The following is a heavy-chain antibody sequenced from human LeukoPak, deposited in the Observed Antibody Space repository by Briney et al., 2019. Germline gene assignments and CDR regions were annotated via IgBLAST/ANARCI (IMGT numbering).Heavy chain of an antibody. CDR2: IHPGDADT. CDR1: GYTFTNYW. J-gene: IGHJ4*02. CDR3: ARSGGYSHGWPFDY. D-gene: IGHD5-18*01. Sequence: GESLKISSAASGYTFTNYWIGWVRRMPGKGLEWMGIIHPGDADTRYSPSFQGQVTISADKSITIAYLQWSSLTASDTAMYYCARSGGYSHGWPFDYWGQGTLVTVSS. V-gene: IGHV5-51*01.